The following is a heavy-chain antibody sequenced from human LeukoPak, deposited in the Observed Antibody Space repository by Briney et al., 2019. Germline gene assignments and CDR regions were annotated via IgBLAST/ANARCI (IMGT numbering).Heavy chain of an antibody. J-gene: IGHJ4*02. D-gene: IGHD3-3*02. Sequence: GGSLRLSCAASGFTFSNYPMGWVRQAPGKGLEWLSAIGEEKSDSWTKSADSVKGRFTISRDDSENTLYLQMDSLTVEDTAVYYCARAGVISGWDYWGQGVLVTVSS. CDR2: IGEEKSDSWT. V-gene: IGHV3-23*01. CDR3: ARAGVISGWDY. CDR1: GFTFSNYP.